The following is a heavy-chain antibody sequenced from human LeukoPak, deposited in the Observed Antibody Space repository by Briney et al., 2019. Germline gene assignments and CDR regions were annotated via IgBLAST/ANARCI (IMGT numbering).Heavy chain of an antibody. CDR1: GFTFSEHY. V-gene: IGHV3-72*01. D-gene: IGHD1-14*01. CDR3: GRGGSYRAFDI. CDR2: IRKKTNGYTT. J-gene: IGHJ3*02. Sequence: PGGSLRLSCVASGFTFSEHYMDWVRQSPGHGLEWVGRIRKKTNGYTTEYAASVRGRFTISRDDSRNSLYLQMNSLKTEDTAVYYCGRGGSYRAFDIWGQGTMVTASS.